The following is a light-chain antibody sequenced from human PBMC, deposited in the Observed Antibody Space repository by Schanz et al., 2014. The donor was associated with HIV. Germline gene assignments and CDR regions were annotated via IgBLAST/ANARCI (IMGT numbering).Light chain of an antibody. Sequence: EIVMTQSPATLSVSPGERATLSCRASQTVSSNLAWYQQKPGQAPRLLIFGASTRATGVPVRFSGSGSGTEFTLTISRLEPEDFAVYYCQQYGSSPITFGQGTRLEIK. J-gene: IGKJ5*01. CDR3: QQYGSSPIT. V-gene: IGKV3-15*01. CDR1: QTVSSN. CDR2: GAS.